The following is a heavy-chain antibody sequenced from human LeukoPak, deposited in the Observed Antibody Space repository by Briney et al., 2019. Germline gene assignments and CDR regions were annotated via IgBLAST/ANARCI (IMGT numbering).Heavy chain of an antibody. CDR2: ISSSSSTI. J-gene: IGHJ4*02. CDR3: ARYSSHWSFDS. V-gene: IGHV3-48*01. CDR1: GFTFSSYS. Sequence: PGGSLRLSCAASGFTFSSYSMNWVRQAPGKGLEWVSYISSSSSTIYYADSVKGRFTISRDNAKNSLYLQMNSLRAEDTAVYYCARYSSHWSFDSWGRGTLVTVSS. D-gene: IGHD6-19*01.